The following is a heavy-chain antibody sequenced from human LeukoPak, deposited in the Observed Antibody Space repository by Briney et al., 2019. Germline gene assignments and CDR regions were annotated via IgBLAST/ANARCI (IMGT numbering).Heavy chain of an antibody. CDR3: AKLRTGALYYYYYMDV. J-gene: IGHJ6*03. CDR2: ISGSGGST. CDR1: GFTFSSYA. D-gene: IGHD3-16*01. V-gene: IGHV3-23*01. Sequence: GGSPRLSCAASGFTFSSYAMSWVRQAPGKGLEWVSAISGSGGSTYYADSVKGRFTISRDNSKNTLYLQMNSLRAEDTAVYYCAKLRTGALYYYYYMDVWGKGTTVTVSS.